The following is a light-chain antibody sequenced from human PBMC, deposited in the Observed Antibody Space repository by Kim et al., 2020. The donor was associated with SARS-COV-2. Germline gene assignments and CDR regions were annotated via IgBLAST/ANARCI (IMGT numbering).Light chain of an antibody. Sequence: GETATISCTRSSGSIASNYVQWYQQRPGSSPTTVIYEDNQRPSGVPDQFSGSIDSSSNSASLTISGLKTEDEADYYCQSYDSSNRVFGGGTQLTVL. CDR1: SGSIASNY. V-gene: IGLV6-57*01. J-gene: IGLJ3*02. CDR3: QSYDSSNRV. CDR2: EDN.